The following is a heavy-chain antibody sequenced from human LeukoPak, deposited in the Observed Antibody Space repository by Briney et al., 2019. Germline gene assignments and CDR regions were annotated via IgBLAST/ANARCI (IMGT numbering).Heavy chain of an antibody. CDR1: GGSISSGDYY. Sequence: SQTLSLTCTVSGGSISSGDYYWSWIRQPPGKGLEWIGYIYYSGSTYYNPSLKSRVTISVDTSKNQFSLKLSSVTAADTAVYYCAREPPYRVGRAFDIWGQGTMVTVSS. CDR2: IYYSGST. J-gene: IGHJ3*02. D-gene: IGHD1-26*01. CDR3: AREPPYRVGRAFDI. V-gene: IGHV4-30-4*08.